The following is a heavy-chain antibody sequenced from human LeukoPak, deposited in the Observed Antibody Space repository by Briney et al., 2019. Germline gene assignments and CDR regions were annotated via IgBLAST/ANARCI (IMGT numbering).Heavy chain of an antibody. CDR3: ARAYYYDSSGYYYGKGLFDY. Sequence: SETLSLTCTVSGYSISSGYYWGWIRQPPGKGLEWIGSIYHSGSTYYNPSLKSRVTISVDTSKNQFSLKLSSVTAADTAVYYCARAYYYDSSGYYYGKGLFDYWGQGTLVTVSS. J-gene: IGHJ4*02. CDR1: GYSISSGYY. V-gene: IGHV4-38-2*02. D-gene: IGHD3-22*01. CDR2: IYHSGST.